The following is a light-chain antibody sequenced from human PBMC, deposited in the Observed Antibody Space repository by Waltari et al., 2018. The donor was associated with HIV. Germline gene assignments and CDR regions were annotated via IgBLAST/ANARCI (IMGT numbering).Light chain of an antibody. Sequence: SYELTQPPSVSVSPGQTARITCSGDALAKKYAYWYQQKSGQGPVLVIYEDTKRPSGIPNRFSGSSSGAMATLTISGAQLEDEGDYYCYSTDSSGYLFVFGTGTKVTVL. J-gene: IGLJ1*01. CDR1: ALAKKY. CDR3: YSTDSSGYLFV. CDR2: EDT. V-gene: IGLV3-10*01.